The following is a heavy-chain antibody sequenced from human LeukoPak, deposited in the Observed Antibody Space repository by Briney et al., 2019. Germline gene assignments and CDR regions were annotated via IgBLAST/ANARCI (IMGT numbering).Heavy chain of an antibody. CDR3: AREFIVVVPAAAYGMDV. CDR1: GYTFTSYG. J-gene: IGHJ6*02. Sequence: VASVKVSCKASGYTFTSYGISWVRQAPGQGLEWMGWISTYNGNTNYAQKLQGRVTMTTDTSTSTAYMELRSLRSDDTAVYYCAREFIVVVPAAAYGMDVWGQGTTVTVSS. V-gene: IGHV1-18*04. CDR2: ISTYNGNT. D-gene: IGHD2-2*01.